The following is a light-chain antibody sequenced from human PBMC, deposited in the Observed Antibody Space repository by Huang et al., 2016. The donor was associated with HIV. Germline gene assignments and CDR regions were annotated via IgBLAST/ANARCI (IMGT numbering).Light chain of an antibody. Sequence: IQLTQSPSSLSASVGDRVTITGRASQGISSYLAWYQQKPGKAPKLLIYAASTLQSGVPSRFSGSGSVTDFTLTISSLQPEDFATYHCQQLNSYPPTFGQGTKVEIK. CDR3: QQLNSYPPT. CDR1: QGISSY. J-gene: IGKJ1*01. CDR2: AAS. V-gene: IGKV1-9*01.